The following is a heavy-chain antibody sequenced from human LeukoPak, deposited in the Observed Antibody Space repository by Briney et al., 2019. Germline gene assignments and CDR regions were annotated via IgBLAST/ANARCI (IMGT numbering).Heavy chain of an antibody. Sequence: GGSLRLSCAASGFTFSSYWMSWVRQAPGKGLEWVANIKQDGSEKYYVDSVKGRFTISRDNAKNSLYLQMNSLRAEDTAVYYCARDRWSGGPTPDNYGMDVWGQGTTVTVSS. CDR1: GFTFSSYW. V-gene: IGHV3-7*01. CDR3: ARDRWSGGPTPDNYGMDV. D-gene: IGHD3-3*01. J-gene: IGHJ6*02. CDR2: IKQDGSEK.